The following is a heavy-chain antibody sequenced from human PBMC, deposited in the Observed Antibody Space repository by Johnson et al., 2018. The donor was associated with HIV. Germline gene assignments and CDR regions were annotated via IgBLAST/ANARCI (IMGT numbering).Heavy chain of an antibody. V-gene: IGHV3-30*02. CDR2: IRYDGNNK. Sequence: QVQLVESGGGVVQPGRSLRLSCAASGFTFSSYGMHWVRQAPGKGLEWVAFIRYDGNNKYYADSVKGRFTISRDNSKNTLFLQMNSLRAEDTAVYYCAKDHDYGDAFDIWGQGTMVTVSS. CDR1: GFTFSSYG. J-gene: IGHJ3*02. D-gene: IGHD4-17*01. CDR3: AKDHDYGDAFDI.